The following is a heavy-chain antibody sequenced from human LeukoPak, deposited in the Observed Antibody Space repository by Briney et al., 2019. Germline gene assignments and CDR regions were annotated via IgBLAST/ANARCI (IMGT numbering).Heavy chain of an antibody. CDR2: IYSGGST. V-gene: IGHV3-66*02. CDR3: ARDQHRVLRYFDWLMGDEG. CDR1: GFSVSSNY. D-gene: IGHD3-9*01. J-gene: IGHJ4*02. Sequence: GGSLRLSCAASGFSVSSNYMSWVRQAPGKGLEWVSVIYSGGSTYYADSVKGRFTISRDNSKNTLYLQMNSLRAEDTAVYYCARDQHRVLRYFDWLMGDEGWGQGTLVTVSS.